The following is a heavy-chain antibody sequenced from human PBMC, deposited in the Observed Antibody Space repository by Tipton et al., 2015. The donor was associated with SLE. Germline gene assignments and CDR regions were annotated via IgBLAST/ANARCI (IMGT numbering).Heavy chain of an antibody. CDR3: ARDTLRLPGAFDI. D-gene: IGHD2-15*01. J-gene: IGHJ3*02. CDR2: IYYSGST. V-gene: IGHV4-39*07. CDR1: GGSISSSSYY. Sequence: LRLSCTVSGGSISSSSYYWGWNRQPPGKGLEWIGSIYYSGSTYYNPSLKSRVTISVDTSKNQFSLKLSSVTAADTAVYYCARDTLRLPGAFDIWGQGTMVTVSS.